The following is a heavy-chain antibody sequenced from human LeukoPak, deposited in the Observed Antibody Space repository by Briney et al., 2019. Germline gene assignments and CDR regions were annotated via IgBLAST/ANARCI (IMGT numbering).Heavy chain of an antibody. CDR1: GGSISSGSYY. CDR2: IYTSGST. J-gene: IGHJ4*02. CDR3: ARDVWFGAGRTFDY. D-gene: IGHD3-10*01. V-gene: IGHV4-61*02. Sequence: SETLSLTCTVSGGSISSGSYYWSWIRQPAGKGLEWIGRIYTSGSTNYNPSLKSRVTISVDTSKNQFSLRLSSVTAAGTAVYYCARDVWFGAGRTFDYWGQGTLVTVSS.